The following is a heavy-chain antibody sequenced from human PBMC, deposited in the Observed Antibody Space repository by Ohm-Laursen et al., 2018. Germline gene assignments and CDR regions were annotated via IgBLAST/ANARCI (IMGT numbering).Heavy chain of an antibody. J-gene: IGHJ6*02. D-gene: IGHD3-10*01. Sequence: SLRLSCAASGLTVNNNYMNWVRQAPGKGLEWASIIYSGAATYYADSVKGRFTISRDNSKNTLYLQMNSLRAEDTAVYYCARGGFGGLDIWGQGTTVTVSS. V-gene: IGHV3-53*01. CDR2: IYSGAAT. CDR1: GLTVNNNY. CDR3: ARGGFGGLDI.